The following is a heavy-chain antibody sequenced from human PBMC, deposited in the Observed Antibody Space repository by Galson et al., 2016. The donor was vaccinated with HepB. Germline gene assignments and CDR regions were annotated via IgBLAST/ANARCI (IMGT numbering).Heavy chain of an antibody. CDR3: ARSTRGYHD. Sequence: SLRLSCAASGFTFSSYAMTWVRQAPGKGLEWVSRIKSDGGDTIYADPVKGRFTISRDNAKKTLYLQMNSLRAEDTAVYYCARSTRGYHDCGQGTLVTVSS. CDR2: IKSDGGDT. D-gene: IGHD3-22*01. V-gene: IGHV3-74*01. CDR1: GFTFSSYA. J-gene: IGHJ1*01.